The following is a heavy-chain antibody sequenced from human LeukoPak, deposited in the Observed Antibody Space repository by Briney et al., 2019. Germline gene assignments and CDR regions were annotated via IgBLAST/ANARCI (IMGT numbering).Heavy chain of an antibody. CDR2: IRSKTYRGAA. Sequence: PGGSLRLSCTASGFTFRDHAMSWVRQAPGKGLEWVGFIRSKTYRGAAEYATSLEGRFTISRDDSKGIAYLQANSLKTEGTAVYYCTSIYDTSAYYHSGIDYWGQGTLVTVSS. V-gene: IGHV3-49*04. D-gene: IGHD3-22*01. CDR1: GFTFRDHA. J-gene: IGHJ4*02. CDR3: TSIYDTSAYYHSGIDY.